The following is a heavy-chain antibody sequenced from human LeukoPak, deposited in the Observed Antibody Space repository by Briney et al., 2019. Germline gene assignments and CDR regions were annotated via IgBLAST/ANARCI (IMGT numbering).Heavy chain of an antibody. V-gene: IGHV3-21*01. Sequence: PGGSLRLSCAASGFTFSSYSMNWVRQAPGKGLEWVSSISSSSSYIYYADSVKGRFTISRDNAKNSLYLQMNSLRAEDTAVYYCARGREYQLPPGIYGMDVWGQGTTVTVSS. CDR3: ARGREYQLPPGIYGMDV. CDR2: ISSSSSYI. D-gene: IGHD2-2*01. CDR1: GFTFSSYS. J-gene: IGHJ6*02.